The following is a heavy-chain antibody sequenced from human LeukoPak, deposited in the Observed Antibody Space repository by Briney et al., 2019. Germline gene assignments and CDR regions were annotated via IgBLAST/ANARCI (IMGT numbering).Heavy chain of an antibody. CDR1: GFTFSSYA. CDR3: ASQGYCSGGSCSSNY. J-gene: IGHJ4*02. D-gene: IGHD2-15*01. Sequence: GGSLRFSCAASGFTFSSYAMSWVRQAPGKGLEWVSAISGSGGSTYYADSVKGRFTISRDNSKNALYLQMNSLRAEDTAVYYCASQGYCSGGSCSSNYWGQGTLVTVSS. CDR2: ISGSGGST. V-gene: IGHV3-23*01.